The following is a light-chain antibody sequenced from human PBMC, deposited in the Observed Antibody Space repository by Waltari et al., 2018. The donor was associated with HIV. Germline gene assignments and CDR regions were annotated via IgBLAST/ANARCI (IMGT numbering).Light chain of an antibody. CDR2: GAS. CDR3: QQYHNWPFT. V-gene: IGKV3-15*01. CDR1: QNIKNN. J-gene: IGKJ3*01. Sequence: EIVMKQSPATLSASPGERATLSCRASQNIKNNLAWYQQKPGQAPRLLIHGASTTDTGISARFSGSGSGTEFSLTIGSLQSEDFAVYYCQQYHNWPFTFGPGTRVEMK.